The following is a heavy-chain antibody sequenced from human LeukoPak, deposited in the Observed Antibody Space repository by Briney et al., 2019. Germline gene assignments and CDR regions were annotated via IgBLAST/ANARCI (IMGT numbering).Heavy chain of an antibody. CDR2: ISGSGVST. J-gene: IGHJ4*02. CDR3: AKDRLPCSGNCNADYYVDS. D-gene: IGHD2-21*01. CDR1: GFTFSSYA. V-gene: IGHV3-23*01. Sequence: GGSLRLSCEASGFTFSSYAMSWVRQAPGKGLEWVSAISGSGVSTYYADSVEGRFTISRDTSKNTLYLQMISLKAEDTAIYYCAKDRLPCSGNCNADYYVDSWGQGALVTVSS.